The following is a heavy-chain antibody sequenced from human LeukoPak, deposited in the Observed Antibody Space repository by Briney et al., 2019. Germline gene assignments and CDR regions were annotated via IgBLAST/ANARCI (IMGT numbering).Heavy chain of an antibody. Sequence: GGSLRLSCVASGFTFSSYGMHWVRQAPGKGLEWVAVIWYDGSNKYYADSVKGRFTISRDNSKNTLYLQMNSLRAEDTAVYYCARAHTMIVVVMAYWGQGTLVTVSS. CDR2: IWYDGSNK. J-gene: IGHJ4*02. D-gene: IGHD3-22*01. CDR1: GFTFSSYG. V-gene: IGHV3-33*08. CDR3: ARAHTMIVVVMAY.